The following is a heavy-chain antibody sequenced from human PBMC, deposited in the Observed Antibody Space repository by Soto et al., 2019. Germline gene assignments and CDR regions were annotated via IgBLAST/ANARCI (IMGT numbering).Heavy chain of an antibody. Sequence: QVQLVQSGAEVKKPGASVKVSCKASGYTFTSYAMHWVRQAPGQRLEWMGWINAGNGNTKYSQKFQGRVTITRDTSASTAYMELSSLRSEDTAVYYCARDLGVRAASDYWGKGTLVTVS. D-gene: IGHD3-16*01. J-gene: IGHJ4*02. V-gene: IGHV1-3*01. CDR2: INAGNGNT. CDR1: GYTFTSYA. CDR3: ARDLGVRAASDY.